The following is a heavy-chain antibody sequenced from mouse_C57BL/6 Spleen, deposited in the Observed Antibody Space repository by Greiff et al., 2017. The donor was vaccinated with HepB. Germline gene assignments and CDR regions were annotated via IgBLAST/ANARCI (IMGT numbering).Heavy chain of an antibody. Sequence: QVQLQQSGTELVKPGASVKLSCKASGYTFTSYWMHWVKQRPGQGLEWIGNINPSNGGTNYNEKFKSKATLTVDKSSSTAYMQLSSLTSEDSAVYYCARGNGYYDYFDYWGQGTTLTVSS. J-gene: IGHJ2*01. CDR1: GYTFTSYW. CDR2: INPSNGGT. CDR3: ARGNGYYDYFDY. D-gene: IGHD2-3*01. V-gene: IGHV1-53*01.